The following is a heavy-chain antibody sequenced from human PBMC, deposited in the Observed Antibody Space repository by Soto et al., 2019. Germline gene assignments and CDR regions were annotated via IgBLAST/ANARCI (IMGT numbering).Heavy chain of an antibody. V-gene: IGHV1-24*01. CDR3: ATDSILDWSGPYSRDV. D-gene: IGHD3-3*01. CDR2: FDPEDGET. Sequence: SVNVSCKVSGYTDSELSMHWVRQAPGKGLEWMGGFDPEDGETIYAQKFQGRVTMTEDTSTDTAYMELSSLRSEDTAVYYCATDSILDWSGPYSRDVWDKRNTVAVSS. J-gene: IGHJ6*04. CDR1: GYTDSELS.